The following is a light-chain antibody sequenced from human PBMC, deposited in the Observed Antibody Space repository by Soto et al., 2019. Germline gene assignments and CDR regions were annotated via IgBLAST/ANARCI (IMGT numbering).Light chain of an antibody. CDR1: SSDVGSYNL. CDR3: CSYAGSSTSRV. CDR2: EVS. Sequence: QTVLTQPASVSGSPGQSITISWTGTSSDVGSYNLVSWYQQHPGKAPKLMIYEVSKRPSGVSNRFSGSKSGNTASLTISGLQAEDEADYYCCSYAGSSTSRVFGGGTKVTVL. V-gene: IGLV2-23*02. J-gene: IGLJ2*01.